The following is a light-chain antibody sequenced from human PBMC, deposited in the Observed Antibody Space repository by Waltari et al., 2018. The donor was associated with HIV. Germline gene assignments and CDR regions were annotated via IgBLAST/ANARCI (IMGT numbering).Light chain of an antibody. V-gene: IGLV2-8*01. CDR1: SSDVGGSQY. CDR3: CSYTGYNDFL. CDR2: EVT. Sequence: QSALTQPPSASGSPGQSVTISCTGTSSDVGGSQYVSWYQQHPGKAPKLIIFEVTKRPSGVPNRFSGSKSGNTASLTVSGLQADDEADYYCCSYTGYNDFLFGAGTKLTVL. J-gene: IGLJ3*02.